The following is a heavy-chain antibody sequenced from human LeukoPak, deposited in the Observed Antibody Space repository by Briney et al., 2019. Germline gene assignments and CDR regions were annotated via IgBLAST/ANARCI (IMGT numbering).Heavy chain of an antibody. CDR3: ARPTTVTMVDAFDI. CDR1: EFTVSNAW. CDR2: IKQDGTEK. V-gene: IGHV3-7*04. J-gene: IGHJ3*02. Sequence: GGSLRLSCAASEFTVSNAWMSWFRQAPGKGLEWVANIKQDGTEKYYVDSVKGRFTISRDNAKNSLYLQMNSLRAVDTAVYFCARPTTVTMVDAFDIWGLGTMVTVSS. D-gene: IGHD4-17*01.